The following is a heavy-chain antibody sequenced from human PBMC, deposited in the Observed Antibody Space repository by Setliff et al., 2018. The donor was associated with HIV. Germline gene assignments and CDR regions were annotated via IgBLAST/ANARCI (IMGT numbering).Heavy chain of an antibody. CDR1: GFIFSDYG. Sequence: GGSLRLSCTASGFIFSDYGMGWVRQAPGKGLEWVSSLSGSGVTSYYADSVKGRFTISRDSSKNTLNLQMNSLRVEDTALYFCVKGGAYYETNGPYWDHWGQGTLVTVSS. CDR2: LSGSGVTS. J-gene: IGHJ4*02. CDR3: VKGGAYYETNGPYWDH. V-gene: IGHV3-23*01. D-gene: IGHD3-22*01.